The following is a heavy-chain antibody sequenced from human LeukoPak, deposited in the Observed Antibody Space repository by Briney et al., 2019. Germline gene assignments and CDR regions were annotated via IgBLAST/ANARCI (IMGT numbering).Heavy chain of an antibody. V-gene: IGHV3-7*01. CDR1: GFTFSSYW. CDR3: ASNPMTTVTTFYY. CDR2: IKQDGSEK. D-gene: IGHD4-17*01. Sequence: PGGSLRLSCAASGFTFSSYWMSWVRQAPGKGLEWVANIKQDGSEKYYVDSVKGRFTISRDNAKNSLYLQMNSLRAEDTAVYYCASNPMTTVTTFYYWGQGTLVTVSS. J-gene: IGHJ4*02.